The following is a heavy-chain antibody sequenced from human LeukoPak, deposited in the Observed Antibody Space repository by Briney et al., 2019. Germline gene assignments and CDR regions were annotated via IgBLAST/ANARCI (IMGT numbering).Heavy chain of an antibody. V-gene: IGHV3-7*01. CDR3: ARSSGRDYFDY. CDR2: IKQDGSEK. D-gene: IGHD7-27*01. Sequence: EGSLRLSCAASGFTFSSYWMSWVRQAPGKGLEWVANIKQDGSEKYYVDPVKGRFTISRDNAKNSLYLQMNSLRAEDTAVYYCARSSGRDYFDYWGQGTLVTVSS. CDR1: GFTFSSYW. J-gene: IGHJ4*02.